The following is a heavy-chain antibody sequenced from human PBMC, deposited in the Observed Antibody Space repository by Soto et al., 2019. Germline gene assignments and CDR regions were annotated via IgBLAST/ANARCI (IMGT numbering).Heavy chain of an antibody. CDR2: INHSGIT. V-gene: IGHV4-34*01. CDR3: VRGPYNYNSRYFDY. Sequence: KSSETLTLTCTVSGGSFSGYFWTWIRQPPGKGLEWLAEINHSGITNYNPSVESRVSMSVDTSQNQFSLRLYSVTAADTAVYYCVRGPYNYNSRYFDYWGQGTLVTVSS. J-gene: IGHJ4*02. CDR1: GGSFSGYF. D-gene: IGHD1-1*01.